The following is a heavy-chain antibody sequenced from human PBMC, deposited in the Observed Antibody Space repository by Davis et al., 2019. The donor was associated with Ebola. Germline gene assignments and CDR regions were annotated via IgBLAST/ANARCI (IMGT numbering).Heavy chain of an antibody. Sequence: SQTLSLTCAISGDSVSSNSAAWNWIRQSPSRGLEWLGTIYYRSKWYNDYAVSVKSRITINPDTSKNQFSLQLNSVTPEDTAVYYCARVALATYGMDVWGQGTTVTVSS. CDR1: GDSVSSNSAA. CDR3: ARVALATYGMDV. D-gene: IGHD5-12*01. CDR2: IYYRSKWYN. V-gene: IGHV6-1*01. J-gene: IGHJ6*02.